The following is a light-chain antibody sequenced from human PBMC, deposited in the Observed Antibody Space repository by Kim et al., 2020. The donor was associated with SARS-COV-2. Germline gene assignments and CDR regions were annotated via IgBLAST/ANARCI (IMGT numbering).Light chain of an antibody. Sequence: EIVMTQSPATLSLSPGERATLACRASQSVSSSYLSWYQQKPGQAPRLLIYGASTRATGIPARFSGSGSGTDFTLTISSLQPEDFAVYYCQQDYNLPLYTFGQGTKLEI. CDR3: QQDYNLPLYT. J-gene: IGKJ2*01. CDR2: GAS. V-gene: IGKV3D-7*01. CDR1: QSVSSSY.